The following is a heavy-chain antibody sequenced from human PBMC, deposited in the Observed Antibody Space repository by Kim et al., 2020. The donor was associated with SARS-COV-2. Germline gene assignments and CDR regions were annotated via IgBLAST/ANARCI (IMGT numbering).Heavy chain of an antibody. CDR1: GYSFTSYW. CDR2: IYPGDSDT. CDR3: SCHDSRAIIAAAAGSYYYYG. V-gene: IGHV5-51*01. J-gene: IGHJ6*01. Sequence: GESLKISCKGSGYSFTSYWIGWVRQMPGKGLEWMGIIYPGDSDTRYSPSFQGQVTISADISTAYLQWRSMNASATATYYFSCHDSRAIIAAAAGSYYYYG. D-gene: IGHD6-13*01.